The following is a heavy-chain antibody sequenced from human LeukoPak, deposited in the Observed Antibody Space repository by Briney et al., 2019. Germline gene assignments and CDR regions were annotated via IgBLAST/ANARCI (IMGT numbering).Heavy chain of an antibody. V-gene: IGHV1-8*01. CDR2: MNPNSGNT. J-gene: IGHJ4*02. CDR1: GYTFTSYD. D-gene: IGHD6-19*01. CDR3: ASFSSGWYVY. Sequence: GASVKVSCKASGYTFTSYDINWVRQAPGQGLEWMGWMNPNSGNTGYAQKFQGRVTMTRNTSISTAYMELSSLRSEDTAVYYCASFSSGWYVYWGQGTLVTVSS.